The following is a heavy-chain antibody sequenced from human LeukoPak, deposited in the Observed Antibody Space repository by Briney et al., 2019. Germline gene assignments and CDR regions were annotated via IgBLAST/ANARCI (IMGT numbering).Heavy chain of an antibody. Sequence: SETLSLTCAVYGGSFSGYYWSWIRQPPGKGLEWIGETNQSGGTNSNSSLKSRVSISVDTSKNPFSLKRSTVSAADTAVYYCARDGDRSPTDNDAFYIWGEGTILTVSS. CDR1: GGSFSGYY. V-gene: IGHV4-34*01. J-gene: IGHJ3*02. D-gene: IGHD2/OR15-2a*01. CDR3: ARDGDRSPTDNDAFYI. CDR2: TNQSGGT.